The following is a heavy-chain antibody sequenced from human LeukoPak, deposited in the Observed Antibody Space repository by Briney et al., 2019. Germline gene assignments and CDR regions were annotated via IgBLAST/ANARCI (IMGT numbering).Heavy chain of an antibody. CDR1: GFTFSNYW. CDR2: INSHGTST. D-gene: IGHD3-22*01. Sequence: PGGSLRLSCAASGFTFSNYWMHWVRQAPGKGLVWVSRINSHGTSTSYADSVKGRFTISRDNAKNTLSLQLNSLRAEDTAVYYCARLYDGSAYHADHFDYWGQGTLVIVSS. V-gene: IGHV3-74*01. J-gene: IGHJ4*02. CDR3: ARLYDGSAYHADHFDY.